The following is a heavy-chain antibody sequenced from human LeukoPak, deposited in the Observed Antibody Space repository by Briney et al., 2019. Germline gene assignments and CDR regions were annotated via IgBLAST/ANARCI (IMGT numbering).Heavy chain of an antibody. CDR3: TTTAHSGPAIY. CDR1: GFTFTTAW. Sequence: PGGSLRLSCAASGFTFTTAWMTWVRQAPGKGLEWVGRIKSKTDGGTADYAAPVKGRFTISRDDSKDTLYLQMSCLKTEDTAVYYCTTTAHSGPAIYWGQGTLVTVSS. D-gene: IGHD6-19*01. CDR2: IKSKTDGGTA. J-gene: IGHJ4*02. V-gene: IGHV3-15*01.